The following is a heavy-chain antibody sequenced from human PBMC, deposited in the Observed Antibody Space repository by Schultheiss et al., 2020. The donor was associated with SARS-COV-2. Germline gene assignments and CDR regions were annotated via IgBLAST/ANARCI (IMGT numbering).Heavy chain of an antibody. CDR3: ARRYSGYDWN. D-gene: IGHD5-12*01. CDR1: GGSISSYY. Sequence: SQTLSLTCTVSGGSISSYYWSWIRQPPGKGLEWIGSIYYSGSTNYNPSLKSRVTMSVDTSKNQFSLKLSSVTAADTAVYYCARRYSGYDWNWGQGTLVTVSS. J-gene: IGHJ4*02. V-gene: IGHV4-59*12. CDR2: IYYSGST.